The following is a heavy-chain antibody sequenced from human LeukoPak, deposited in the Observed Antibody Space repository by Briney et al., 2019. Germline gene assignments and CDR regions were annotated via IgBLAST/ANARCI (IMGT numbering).Heavy chain of an antibody. CDR3: ARGFGSGSSHIDF. D-gene: IGHD3-10*01. CDR1: GFTFSSYS. J-gene: IGHJ4*02. Sequence: PGGSLRLSCAASGFTFSSYSMNWVRQAPGKGLEWVSYISSSGTTIYYAASVKGRFTISRDNAKNSLYLQMNSLRAEDTAVYYCARGFGSGSSHIDFWGQGTLVTVSS. CDR2: ISSSGTTI. V-gene: IGHV3-48*04.